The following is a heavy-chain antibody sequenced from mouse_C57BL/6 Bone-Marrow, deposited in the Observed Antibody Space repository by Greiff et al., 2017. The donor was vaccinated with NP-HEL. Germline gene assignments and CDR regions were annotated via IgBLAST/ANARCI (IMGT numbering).Heavy chain of an antibody. J-gene: IGHJ2*01. CDR2: INPNNGGT. Sequence: EVQLQESGPELVKPGASVKMSCKASGYTFTDYNMHWVKQSHGKSLEWIGYINPNNGGTSYNQKFKGKATLTVNKSSSTAYMELRSLTSEDSAVYYCAKGNYAYFDYWGQGTTLTVSS. D-gene: IGHD1-1*02. CDR1: GYTFTDYN. V-gene: IGHV1-22*01. CDR3: AKGNYAYFDY.